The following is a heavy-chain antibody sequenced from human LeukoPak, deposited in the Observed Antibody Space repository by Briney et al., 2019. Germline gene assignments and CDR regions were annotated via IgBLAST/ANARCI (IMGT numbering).Heavy chain of an antibody. CDR1: GGSISSYY. CDR2: IYYSGST. J-gene: IGHJ3*02. CDR3: ARDLGVMVRAFDI. Sequence: PSETLSLTCTVSGGSISSYYWSWIRQPPGKRLEWVGYIYYSGSTSYNPSLKSRVTISVDTSKNQILLKLSSVTAADTAVYYCARDLGVMVRAFDIWDQGTMVTVSS. V-gene: IGHV4-59*01. D-gene: IGHD5-18*01.